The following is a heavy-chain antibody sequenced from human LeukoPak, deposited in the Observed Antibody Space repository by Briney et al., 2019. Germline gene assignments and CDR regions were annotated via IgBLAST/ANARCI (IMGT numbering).Heavy chain of an antibody. Sequence: ASVKVSCKASGGTFSSYAISWVRQAPGQGLEWMGGIIPIFGTANYAQKFQGRVTITTDESTSIAYMELSSLRSEGTAVYYCARVGELTGFDPWGQGTLVTVSS. CDR1: GGTFSSYA. D-gene: IGHD3-10*01. V-gene: IGHV1-69*05. CDR3: ARVGELTGFDP. CDR2: IIPIFGTA. J-gene: IGHJ5*02.